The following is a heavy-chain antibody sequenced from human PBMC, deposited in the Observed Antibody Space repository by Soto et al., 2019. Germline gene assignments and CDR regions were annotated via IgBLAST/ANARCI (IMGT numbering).Heavy chain of an antibody. CDR2: ISSSSSTI. CDR1: GFTFSSYS. V-gene: IGHV3-48*01. CDR3: ARSPLTGYDFWSGYYKDYYYMDV. D-gene: IGHD3-3*01. J-gene: IGHJ6*03. Sequence: EVQLVESGGGLVQPGGSLRLSCAASGFTFSSYSMNWVRQAPGKGLEWVSYISSSSSTIYYADSVKGRFTISRDNAKNSLYLQMNSLRAEDTAVYYCARSPLTGYDFWSGYYKDYYYMDVWGKGTTVTVSS.